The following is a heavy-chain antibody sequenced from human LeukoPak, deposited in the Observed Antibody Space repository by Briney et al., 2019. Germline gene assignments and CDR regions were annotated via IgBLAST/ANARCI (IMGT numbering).Heavy chain of an antibody. Sequence: ASVKVSCKASGYTFTNYGISWVRQAPGQGLEWLGWISVYHGNTNYAQKVQARVTMTTDTSASTAYMELRSLRSDDTAVYYCARNVSAPSDHAGYFDYWGQGTLVTVSS. CDR3: ARNVSAPSDHAGYFDY. J-gene: IGHJ4*02. CDR2: ISVYHGNT. D-gene: IGHD1-14*01. CDR1: GYTFTNYG. V-gene: IGHV1-18*01.